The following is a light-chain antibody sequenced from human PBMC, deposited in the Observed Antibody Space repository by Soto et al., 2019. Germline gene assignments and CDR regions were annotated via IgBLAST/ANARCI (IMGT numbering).Light chain of an antibody. V-gene: IGKV1-5*03. Sequence: DIQMTQSPSTLSASVGDRVTITCRASQSISGWLAWYEQKPGKAPKLLIYKASSLESGVPSRFSGSGSGTEFTLTISSLQPDAFATYYCQQYNSYSWTFGLGTKVEIQ. CDR3: QQYNSYSWT. J-gene: IGKJ1*01. CDR1: QSISGW. CDR2: KAS.